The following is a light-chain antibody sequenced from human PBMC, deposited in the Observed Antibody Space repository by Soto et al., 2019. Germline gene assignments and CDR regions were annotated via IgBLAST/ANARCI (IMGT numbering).Light chain of an antibody. J-gene: IGKJ4*01. Sequence: EIVLTQSPATLSLSPGEGATLSCRASQSVYSYLAWYQQKPGQAPRLLIYDASNRATGIPARFSGSGSGTDFTLTISSLEPEDFAVYYCQQRSNWPRLTFGGGTKVDIK. V-gene: IGKV3-11*01. CDR1: QSVYSY. CDR3: QQRSNWPRLT. CDR2: DAS.